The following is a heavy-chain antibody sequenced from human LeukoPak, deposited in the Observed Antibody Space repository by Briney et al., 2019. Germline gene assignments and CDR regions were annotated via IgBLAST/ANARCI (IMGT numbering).Heavy chain of an antibody. D-gene: IGHD2-2*02. J-gene: IGHJ6*03. Sequence: GGSLRLSCAASGFTFSSYSMNWVRQAPGKGLEWVAFIRYDGSNKYYADSVKGRFTISRDNSKNTLYLQMNSLRAEDTAVYYCAKDGYCSSTSCYTGFYYYYYYMDVWGKGTTVTVSS. V-gene: IGHV3-30*02. CDR3: AKDGYCSSTSCYTGFYYYYYYMDV. CDR1: GFTFSSYS. CDR2: IRYDGSNK.